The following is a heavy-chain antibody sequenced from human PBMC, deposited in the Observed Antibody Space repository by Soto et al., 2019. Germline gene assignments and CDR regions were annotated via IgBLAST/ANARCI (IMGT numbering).Heavy chain of an antibody. CDR3: ARQSGATHYFDF. CDR1: GFTFSSHG. CDR2: ISYDGSNG. D-gene: IGHD3-10*01. J-gene: IGHJ4*02. V-gene: IGHV3-30*03. Sequence: QVQLVESGGGVVQPGTSLRLSCAASGFTFSSHGMHWVRQAPGKGLDWVAVISYDGSNGYYVDSVKGRFTISRDNSKNTLFLQMDSLRAEDTAVYYCARQSGATHYFDFWGKGTLVIVSS.